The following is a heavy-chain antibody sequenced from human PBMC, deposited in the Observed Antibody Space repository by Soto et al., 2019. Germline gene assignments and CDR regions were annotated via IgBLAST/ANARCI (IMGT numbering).Heavy chain of an antibody. CDR3: ARDKAGRRFGELLGGMDV. CDR1: GGTFSSNA. D-gene: IGHD3-10*01. J-gene: IGHJ6*02. Sequence: GASVKVSCKASGGTFSSNAISWVRQAPGQGLEWMGGIIPIFGTANYAQKFQGRVTITADESTSTAYMELSSLRSEDTAVYYCARDKAGRRFGELLGGMDVWGQGTTVTV. V-gene: IGHV1-69*13. CDR2: IIPIFGTA.